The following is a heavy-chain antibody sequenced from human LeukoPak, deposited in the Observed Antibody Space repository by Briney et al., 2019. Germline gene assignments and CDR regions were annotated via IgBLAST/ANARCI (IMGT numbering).Heavy chain of an antibody. CDR1: GYTFTSYA. Sequence: ASVKVSCKASGYTFTSYAISWVRQAPGQGLEWMGGIIPIFGTANYAQKFQGRVTITADESTSTAYMELSSLRSEDTAVYYCARDSGYSYGYYYGMDVWGQGTTVTVSS. CDR3: ARDSGYSYGYYYGMDV. D-gene: IGHD5-18*01. CDR2: IIPIFGTA. V-gene: IGHV1-69*13. J-gene: IGHJ6*02.